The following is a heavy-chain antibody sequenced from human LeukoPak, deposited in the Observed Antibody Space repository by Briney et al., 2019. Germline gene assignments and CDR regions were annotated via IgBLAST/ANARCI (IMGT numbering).Heavy chain of an antibody. J-gene: IGHJ4*02. CDR1: GFTFSNCA. CDR2: ISGSGGST. V-gene: IGHV3-23*01. CDR3: ATDSSGYYRAYYFDY. Sequence: GGSLRLSCAASGFTFSNCAMSWVRQAPGKGLEWVSAISGSGGSTYYADSVRGRFTISRDNSKKTLYMQMNSLRAEDTAVYYCATDSSGYYRAYYFDYWGRGTLVTVSS. D-gene: IGHD3-22*01.